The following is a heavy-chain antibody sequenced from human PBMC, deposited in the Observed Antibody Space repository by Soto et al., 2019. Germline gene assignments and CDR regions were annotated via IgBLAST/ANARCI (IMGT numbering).Heavy chain of an antibody. D-gene: IGHD4-17*01. CDR3: AREPTLYGDHRYFDL. V-gene: IGHV4-30-4*01. CDR2: IYYSGST. CDR1: GGSISSGDYY. Sequence: QVQLQESGPGLVKPSQTLSLTCTVSGGSISSGDYYWSWIRQPPGKGLEWIGYIYYSGSTYYNPSLKRRVTISVDTAKNQSSRKLSSVTAADTAVYYCAREPTLYGDHRYFDLWGRGTLVTVSS. J-gene: IGHJ2*01.